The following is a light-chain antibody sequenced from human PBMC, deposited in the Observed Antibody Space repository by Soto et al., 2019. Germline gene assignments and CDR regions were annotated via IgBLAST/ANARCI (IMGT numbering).Light chain of an antibody. Sequence: DIVMTQSPDSLAVSLGERVTINCKSSQSVLYSSNNRNYLAWFQQKPGQPPKLLIYWASTRESGVPDRFSGSGSGTDFTLTIGGLQAADVAVYYCQQYYNTPLTFGGGTKVEI. J-gene: IGKJ4*01. CDR2: WAS. CDR3: QQYYNTPLT. V-gene: IGKV4-1*01. CDR1: QSVLYSSNNRNY.